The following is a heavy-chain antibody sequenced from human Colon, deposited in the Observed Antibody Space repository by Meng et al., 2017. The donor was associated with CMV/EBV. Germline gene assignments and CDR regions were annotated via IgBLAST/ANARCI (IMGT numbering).Heavy chain of an antibody. V-gene: IGHV3-72*01. J-gene: IGHJ4*02. Sequence: SSGLPFSDHSMDGFGKPQGTGKEWVARIKKKVDDYNTQSAASKKRRFVITKNDSKSSVYMKMNSVKTENAAVYCGDGDSMRGGGFDYWGQGTLVTVSS. CDR3: DGDSMRGGGFDY. D-gene: IGHD3-10*01. CDR1: GLPFSDHS. CDR2: IKKKVDDYNT.